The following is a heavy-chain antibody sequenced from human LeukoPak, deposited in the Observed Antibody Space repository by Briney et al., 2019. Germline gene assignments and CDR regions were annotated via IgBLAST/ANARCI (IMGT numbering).Heavy chain of an antibody. CDR2: VYNSGST. Sequence: SETLSLTCIVSGGSISRGSYYWNWIRQPAGKGLEWMGRVYNSGSTNYNPSLKSRVTISTDMSKNQFSLKLSSVTAADTAVYYCARLSSSSFVDYWGQGTLVTVSS. J-gene: IGHJ4*02. D-gene: IGHD6-6*01. CDR3: ARLSSSSFVDY. V-gene: IGHV4-61*02. CDR1: GGSISRGSYY.